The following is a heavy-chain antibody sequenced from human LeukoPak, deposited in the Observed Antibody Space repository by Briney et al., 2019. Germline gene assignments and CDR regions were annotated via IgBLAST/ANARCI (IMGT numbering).Heavy chain of an antibody. Sequence: GGSLRLSCAASGFTFSSHGMQWARPARGKGLEWVAVIWYDGSNNYYAASMKGRFTISRDKSKNTLYLQMNSLRAEDTAVYYCARKGAAVAGSLGYGMDVWGQGTTVTVSS. CDR2: IWYDGSNN. J-gene: IGHJ6*02. D-gene: IGHD6-19*01. CDR3: ARKGAAVAGSLGYGMDV. CDR1: GFTFSSHG. V-gene: IGHV3-33*01.